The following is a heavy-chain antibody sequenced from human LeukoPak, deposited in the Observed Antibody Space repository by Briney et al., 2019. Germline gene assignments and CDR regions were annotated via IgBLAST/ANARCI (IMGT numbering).Heavy chain of an antibody. D-gene: IGHD1-7*01. CDR2: MNPTSGNT. CDR3: ASSPTGTSPLIDY. J-gene: IGHJ4*02. Sequence: ASVKVSCKASGYTFTSYDINWVRQATGQGLEWMGWMNPTSGNTGYAQKFQGRVNMTRNTSISTAYMELSSLRSEDTAVYYCASSPTGTSPLIDYWGQGTLVTVSS. V-gene: IGHV1-8*01. CDR1: GYTFTSYD.